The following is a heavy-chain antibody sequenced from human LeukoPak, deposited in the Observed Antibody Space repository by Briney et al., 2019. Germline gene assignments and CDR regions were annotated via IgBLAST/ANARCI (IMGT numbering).Heavy chain of an antibody. V-gene: IGHV5-51*01. CDR1: GYSFSNYW. CDR3: ARHGSSYYEQRYNWLDP. Sequence: GESLKISCKGSGYSFSNYWIGWVRQMPGKGLEWMGMIFPGDSDTRYSPSFEGQVTISADKSISTAYLQWSSLKASDTAMYYCARHGSSYYEQRYNWLDPWGQGTLVTVSS. J-gene: IGHJ5*02. D-gene: IGHD3-16*01. CDR2: IFPGDSDT.